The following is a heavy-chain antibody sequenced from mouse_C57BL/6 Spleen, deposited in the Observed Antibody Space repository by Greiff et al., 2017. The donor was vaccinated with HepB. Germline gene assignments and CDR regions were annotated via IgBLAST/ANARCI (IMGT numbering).Heavy chain of an antibody. D-gene: IGHD1-1*01. Sequence: VQLQQPGAELVKPGASVKLSCKASGYTFTSYWMQWVKQRPGQGLEWIGEIDPSDSYTNYNQKFKGKATLTVDTSSSTAYMQLSSLTSEDSAVYYCARDDYYGPSYAMDYWGQGTSVTVSS. V-gene: IGHV1-50*01. CDR2: IDPSDSYT. CDR3: ARDDYYGPSYAMDY. J-gene: IGHJ4*01. CDR1: GYTFTSYW.